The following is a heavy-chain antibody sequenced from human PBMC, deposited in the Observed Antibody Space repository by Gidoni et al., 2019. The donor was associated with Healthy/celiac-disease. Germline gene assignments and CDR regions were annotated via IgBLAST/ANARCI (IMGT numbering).Heavy chain of an antibody. CDR1: GYSFTSYW. Sequence: EVQLVQSGAEVTKPAQSLQISCKGSGYSFTSYWSGWVRQMPGKGLEWMGIIYPGDSDTRYSPYFQGQVTISADKSISTAYLQWSSLKASDTAMYYCARRWDTAMDDAFDIWGQGTMVTVSS. J-gene: IGHJ3*02. CDR3: ARRWDTAMDDAFDI. CDR2: IYPGDSDT. V-gene: IGHV5-51*03. D-gene: IGHD5-18*01.